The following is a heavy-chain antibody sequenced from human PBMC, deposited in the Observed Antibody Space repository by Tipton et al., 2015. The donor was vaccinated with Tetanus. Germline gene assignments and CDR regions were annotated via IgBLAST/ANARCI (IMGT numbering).Heavy chain of an antibody. J-gene: IGHJ3*01. CDR2: ISSSGSTV. CDR3: AREGQWLGSDAFDV. D-gene: IGHD6-19*01. CDR1: GFTFSSHN. V-gene: IGHV3-48*01. Sequence: SLRLSCAASGFTFSSHNMNWVRQAPGKGLEWVAYISSSGSTVDYADSVKGRFTVSSDNDKNSLFLQMDGLRGDDTAVYYCAREGQWLGSDAFDVWGRGTMVTVSS.